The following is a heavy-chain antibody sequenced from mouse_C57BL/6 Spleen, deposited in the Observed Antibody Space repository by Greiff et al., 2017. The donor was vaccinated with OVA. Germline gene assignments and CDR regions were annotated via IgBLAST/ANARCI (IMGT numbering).Heavy chain of an antibody. CDR1: GFTFSSYA. CDR2: ISSGGDYI. D-gene: IGHD1-1*01. V-gene: IGHV5-9-1*02. Sequence: DVMLVESGEGLVKPGGSLKLSCAASGFTFSSYAMSWVRQTPEKRLEWVAYISSGGDYIYYADTVKGRFTISRDNARNTLYLQMSSLKSEDTAMYYCTREANYGSSYWYFDVWGTGTTVTVSS. CDR3: TREANYGSSYWYFDV. J-gene: IGHJ1*03.